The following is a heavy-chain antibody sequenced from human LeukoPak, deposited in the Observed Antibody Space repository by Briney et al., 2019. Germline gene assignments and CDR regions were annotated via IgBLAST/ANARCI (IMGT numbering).Heavy chain of an antibody. J-gene: IGHJ6*04. D-gene: IGHD3-10*02. CDR1: GFTFRSYW. CDR3: AELGITMIGGV. CDR2: IKEDGSDK. V-gene: IGHV3-7*01. Sequence: GGSLRLSCAASGFTFRSYWMSWVRQAPGKGLEWVANIKEDGSDKYCVDSVKGRFTISRDNAKNSLYLQMNSLRAEDTAVYYCAELGITMIGGVWGKGTTVTISS.